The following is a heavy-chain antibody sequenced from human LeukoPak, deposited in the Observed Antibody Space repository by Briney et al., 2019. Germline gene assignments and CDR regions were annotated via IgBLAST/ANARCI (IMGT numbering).Heavy chain of an antibody. CDR1: GFPFSSYW. D-gene: IGHD5-24*01. CDR2: IKKDGTRT. V-gene: IGHV3-74*01. J-gene: IGHJ4*02. Sequence: PGGSLRLSCAASGFPFSSYWMHWVRQAPGKGLVWVSWIKKDGTRTNYADSVKGRFTISRDNAKNTLYLQMNSLRAEDTAVYYCARDLRWLQVDNWGQGTLVTVSS. CDR3: ARDLRWLQVDN.